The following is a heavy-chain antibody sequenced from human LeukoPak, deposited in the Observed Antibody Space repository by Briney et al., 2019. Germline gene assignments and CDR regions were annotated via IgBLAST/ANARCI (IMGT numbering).Heavy chain of an antibody. CDR1: GFTFSSYS. J-gene: IGHJ4*02. CDR3: ARVSSSSWWALDY. Sequence: GGSLRLSCAASGFTFSSYSMNWVRQAPGKGLEWVSYISSSSSTIYYADSVKGRFTISRDNAKNSLYLQMNSLRAEDTAVYYCARVSSSSWWALDYWGQGTLVTVSS. V-gene: IGHV3-48*04. CDR2: ISSSSSTI. D-gene: IGHD6-13*01.